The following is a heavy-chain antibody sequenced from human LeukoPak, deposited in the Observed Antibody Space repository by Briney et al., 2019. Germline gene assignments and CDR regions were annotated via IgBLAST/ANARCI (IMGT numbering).Heavy chain of an antibody. CDR3: AREFHVPYYDILTGYYNYWFDP. V-gene: IGHV1-18*01. Sequence: ASVKVSCTASGYTFTGYGISWVRQAPGQGLEWMGWISAYNGNTNYAQKLQGRVTMTTDTSTSTAYMELRSLRSDDTAVYYCAREFHVPYYDILTGYYNYWFDPWGQGTLVTVSS. J-gene: IGHJ5*02. CDR1: GYTFTGYG. CDR2: ISAYNGNT. D-gene: IGHD3-9*01.